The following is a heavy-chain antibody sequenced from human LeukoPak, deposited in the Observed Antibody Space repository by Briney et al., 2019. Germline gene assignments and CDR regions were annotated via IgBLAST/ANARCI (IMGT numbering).Heavy chain of an antibody. CDR2: INPSGGST. D-gene: IGHD2-15*01. V-gene: IGHV1-46*01. CDR3: ARHRVAAATPPLARYGMDV. J-gene: IGHJ6*02. Sequence: ASVKVSCKASGYTFTSYYMHWVRQAPGQGLEWMGIINPSGGSTSYAQKFQGRDTMTRDTSTSTVYMELSSLRSEDTAVYYCARHRVAAATPPLARYGMDVWGQGTTVTVSS. CDR1: GYTFTSYY.